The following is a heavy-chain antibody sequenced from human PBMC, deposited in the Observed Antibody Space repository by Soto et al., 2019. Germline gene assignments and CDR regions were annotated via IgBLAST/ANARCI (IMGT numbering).Heavy chain of an antibody. CDR3: ARGRVAVAPLDY. CDR2: IDPSDSYT. CDR1: GYNFTSYW. V-gene: IGHV5-10-1*01. Sequence: GESLKISCKGSGYNFTSYWIDWVRQMPEKGLEWMGRIDPSDSYTNYSPSFQGHVTISADKTISTAYLQWSSLKASDTAMYYCARGRVAVAPLDYWGQGP. J-gene: IGHJ4*02. D-gene: IGHD6-19*01.